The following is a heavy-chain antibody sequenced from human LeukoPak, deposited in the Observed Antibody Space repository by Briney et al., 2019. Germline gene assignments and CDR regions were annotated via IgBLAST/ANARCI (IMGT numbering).Heavy chain of an antibody. CDR2: ISAYNCNT. J-gene: IGHJ4*02. Sequence: ASVTVSFTASGYTFTIYGISWVRQAPGQGHEWVGWISAYNCNTNYAQKLQGRVTMTTHTSTSTAYMELRSLRSDDTAVYYCAIDHMDYGDYVSPTTLDYWGQGTLVTVSS. CDR1: GYTFTIYG. D-gene: IGHD4-17*01. CDR3: AIDHMDYGDYVSPTTLDY. V-gene: IGHV1-18*01.